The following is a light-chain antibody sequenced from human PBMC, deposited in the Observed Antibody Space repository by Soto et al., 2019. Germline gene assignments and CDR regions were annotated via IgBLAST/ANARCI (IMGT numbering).Light chain of an antibody. CDR2: DAS. J-gene: IGKJ4*01. V-gene: IGKV3-20*01. CDR3: QQYGNSPLT. CDR1: QSVSSSN. Sequence: EIVLTQSPGTLSLSPGERATLSCRASQSVSSSNLAWYQQKPGQAPRVLIYDASNRATGIPDRFSGSGSGTDFTLTSSRLDPEDFAVYYCQQYGNSPLTFGGGTKVEI.